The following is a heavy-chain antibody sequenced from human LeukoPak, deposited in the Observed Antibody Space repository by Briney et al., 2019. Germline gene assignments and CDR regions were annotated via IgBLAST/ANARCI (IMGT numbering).Heavy chain of an antibody. V-gene: IGHV3-33*01. D-gene: IGHD5-24*01. CDR3: AREVSPVETYYFDY. J-gene: IGHJ4*02. Sequence: PGGSLRLSCAASGFTFSSYGMHWVRQAPGRGLEWVAVIWYDGTKKYYADSVKGRFTITRDNSKNTLYLQMNSLRAEDTAVYYCAREVSPVETYYFDYWGQGTLVTVSS. CDR2: IWYDGTKK. CDR1: GFTFSSYG.